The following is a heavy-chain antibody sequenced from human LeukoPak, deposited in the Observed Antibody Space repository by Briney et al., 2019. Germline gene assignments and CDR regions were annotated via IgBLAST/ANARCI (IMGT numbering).Heavy chain of an antibody. D-gene: IGHD3-9*01. J-gene: IGHJ4*02. Sequence: PGGLRWCACAASGFIVCKKRMNWGRQAPGKGLEWVANIKQDGSEKYYVDSVKGRFTISRDNAKKSLYLQMNSLRAEDTAVYFCVRDLIILQSWGQGTLVTVSS. CDR3: VRDLIILQS. V-gene: IGHV3-7*04. CDR1: GFIVCKKR. CDR2: IKQDGSEK.